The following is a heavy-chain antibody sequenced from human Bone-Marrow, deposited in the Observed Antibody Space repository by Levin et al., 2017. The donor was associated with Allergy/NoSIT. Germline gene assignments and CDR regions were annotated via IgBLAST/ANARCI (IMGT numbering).Heavy chain of an antibody. CDR3: IRASDY. CDR2: INEDGGEK. Sequence: LSLPCAASGFTFRNYWMTWVRQAPGKGLEWVANINEDGGEKYYVDSVKGRFTISRDNAKNSLYLEMNSLGVEDTAVYYCIRASDYWGQGTLVTVSS. D-gene: IGHD3-3*02. J-gene: IGHJ4*02. CDR1: GFTFRNYW. V-gene: IGHV3-7*01.